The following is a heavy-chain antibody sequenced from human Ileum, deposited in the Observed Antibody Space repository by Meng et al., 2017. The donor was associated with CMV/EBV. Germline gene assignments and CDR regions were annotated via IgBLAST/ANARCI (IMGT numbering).Heavy chain of an antibody. CDR2: ISNDGTVK. CDR3: ARNLWFSCTRTNCPEGMDV. Sequence: GESLKISCAASRFTLDTYAMHWVRQAPGNGLEWVAVISNDGTVKNYAESVEGRFTISRDTSKNTVFLQLNGMRAEDTAVYYCARNLWFSCTRTNCPEGMDVWGQGTTVTVSS. D-gene: IGHD2-2*01. CDR1: RFTLDTYA. J-gene: IGHJ6*02. V-gene: IGHV3-30-3*01.